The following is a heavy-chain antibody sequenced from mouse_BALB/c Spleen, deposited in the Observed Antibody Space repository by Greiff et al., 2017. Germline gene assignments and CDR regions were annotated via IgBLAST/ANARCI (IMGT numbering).Heavy chain of an antibody. CDR2: ISTYNGNT. V-gene: IGHV1-67*01. Sequence: QVQLQQSGPEVVRPGVSVKISCKGSGYTFTDYAMHWVKQSHAKSLEWIGVISTYNGNTNYNQKFKGKATLTADTSSSTAYMELRSLTSEDSAVYYCTRDYGNYEGVLFAYWGQGTLVTVSA. CDR3: TRDYGNYEGVLFAY. D-gene: IGHD2-1*01. J-gene: IGHJ3*01. CDR1: GYTFTDYA.